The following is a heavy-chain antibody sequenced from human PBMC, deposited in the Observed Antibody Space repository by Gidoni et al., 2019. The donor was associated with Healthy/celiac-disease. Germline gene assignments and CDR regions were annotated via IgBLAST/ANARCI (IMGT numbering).Heavy chain of an antibody. J-gene: IGHJ4*02. V-gene: IGHV1-8*01. CDR3: ARNRHCSGGSCYGDFDY. D-gene: IGHD2-15*01. Sequence: QVQLVQSGAEVKTPGASVKVSCKASGYTFTSYDINWVRQATGPGLEWMGWRNPNSGNTGYAQKFQGRVTRTRNTSISTAYMELSSLRSEDTAVYYCARNRHCSGGSCYGDFDYWGQGTLVTVSS. CDR2: RNPNSGNT. CDR1: GYTFTSYD.